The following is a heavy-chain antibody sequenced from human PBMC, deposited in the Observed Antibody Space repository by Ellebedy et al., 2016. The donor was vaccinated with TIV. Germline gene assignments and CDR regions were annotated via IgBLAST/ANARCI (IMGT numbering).Heavy chain of an antibody. CDR2: ISYDGSNK. Sequence: GESLKISCAASGFTFSSYAMHWVRPAPGKGLEWVAVISYDGSNKYYADSVKGRFTISRDNSKNTLYLQMNSLRAEDTAVYYCARGNSGYDAVYLDCWGQGTLVTASS. J-gene: IGHJ4*02. V-gene: IGHV3-30-3*01. D-gene: IGHD5-12*01. CDR1: GFTFSSYA. CDR3: ARGNSGYDAVYLDC.